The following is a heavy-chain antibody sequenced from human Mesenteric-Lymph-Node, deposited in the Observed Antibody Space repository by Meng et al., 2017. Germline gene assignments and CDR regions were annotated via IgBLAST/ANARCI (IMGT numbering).Heavy chain of an antibody. J-gene: IGHJ4*02. D-gene: IGHD6-19*01. CDR2: INSDGRTT. CDR1: GFTISRHW. Sequence: EVQLVEFGGGLVQLGVSLRLSCAASGFTISRHWMHWVGQAPGKGLVWVSRINSDGRTTNYADSVKGRFTISRDNAKNTLYLQINSLRAEDTAVYFCTGLSGPFDYWGQGTLVTVSS. CDR3: TGLSGPFDY. V-gene: IGHV3-74*01.